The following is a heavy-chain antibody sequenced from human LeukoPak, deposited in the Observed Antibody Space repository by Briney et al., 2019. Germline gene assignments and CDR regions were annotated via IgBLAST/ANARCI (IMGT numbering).Heavy chain of an antibody. V-gene: IGHV3-21*01. CDR3: ARDGGSSGYYYGSNFDY. D-gene: IGHD3-22*01. CDR2: ISSSSSYV. Sequence: GGSLRLSCAAPGFTFSSYSMNGVRQAPGKGLEWVSSISSSSSYVYYADSVKGRFTISRDNAKNSLYLQMNSLRAEDTAVYYCARDGGSSGYYYGSNFDYWGQGTLVTVSS. J-gene: IGHJ4*02. CDR1: GFTFSSYS.